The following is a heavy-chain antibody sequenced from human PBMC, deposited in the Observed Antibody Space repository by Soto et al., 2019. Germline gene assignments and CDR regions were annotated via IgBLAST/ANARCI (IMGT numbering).Heavy chain of an antibody. V-gene: IGHV3-53*04. J-gene: IGHJ6*03. CDR3: ARDRSFGVVSPYYYYMDV. CDR1: GFTVSSNY. D-gene: IGHD3-3*02. CDR2: IYSGGST. Sequence: GGSLRLSCAASGFTVSSNYMSWVRQAPGKGLEWVSVIYSGGSTYYADSVKGRFTISRHNSKNTLYLQMNSLRAEDTAVYYCARDRSFGVVSPYYYYMDVWGKGTTVTVSS.